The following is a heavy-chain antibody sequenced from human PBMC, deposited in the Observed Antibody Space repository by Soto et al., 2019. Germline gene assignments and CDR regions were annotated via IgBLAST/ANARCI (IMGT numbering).Heavy chain of an antibody. Sequence: EVLLVESGGGLVQPGGSLRLSCAASGFTFITYWMSWVRQAPGKGLEWVANIKQDGSEQFYVDSVNGRFTIARDNAKNSLSLQMNSLRAEDTAVYFCARLPHPGIAVAGTVYWGQGTLVTVSS. CDR1: GFTFITYW. CDR2: IKQDGSEQ. CDR3: ARLPHPGIAVAGTVY. D-gene: IGHD6-19*01. V-gene: IGHV3-7*05. J-gene: IGHJ4*02.